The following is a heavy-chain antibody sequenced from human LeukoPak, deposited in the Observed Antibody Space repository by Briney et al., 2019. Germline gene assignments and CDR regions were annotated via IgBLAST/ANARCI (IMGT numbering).Heavy chain of an antibody. Sequence: GGSLRLSCAASGFTFSSYAMNWVRQAPGKGLEWVSAISGSGGSTYYADSVKGPFTISRDNSKNTLYLQMNSLRAEDTAVYYCAKDSRIEGFDYWGQGTLVTVSS. D-gene: IGHD3-22*01. CDR3: AKDSRIEGFDY. J-gene: IGHJ4*02. CDR1: GFTFSSYA. V-gene: IGHV3-23*01. CDR2: ISGSGGST.